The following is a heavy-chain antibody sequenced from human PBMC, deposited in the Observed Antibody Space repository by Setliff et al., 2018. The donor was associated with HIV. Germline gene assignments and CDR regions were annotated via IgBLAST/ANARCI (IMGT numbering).Heavy chain of an antibody. CDR2: IYYSGST. CDR1: GGSISSYY. V-gene: IGHV4-59*01. D-gene: IGHD3-22*01. J-gene: IGHJ3*02. Sequence: SETLSLTCTVSGGSISSYYWSWIRQPPGKGLEWIGYIYYSGSTNYNPSLKSRVTISVDTSKNQFSLKLSSVTAADTAVYFCAREPPGYYDSSGYRTHAFDIWGQGTPVTVSS. CDR3: AREPPGYYDSSGYRTHAFDI.